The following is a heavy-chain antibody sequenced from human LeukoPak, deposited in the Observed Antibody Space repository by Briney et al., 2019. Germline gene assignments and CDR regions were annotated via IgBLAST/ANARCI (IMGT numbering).Heavy chain of an antibody. J-gene: IGHJ1*01. CDR1: GGSFSGYY. CDR2: INHSGST. D-gene: IGHD4-17*01. V-gene: IGHV4-34*01. CDR3: ARVLKDYGDIEYFQH. Sequence: PSETLSLTCAVYGGSFSGYYWSWIRQPAGKRLEWIGEINHSGSTNYNPSLKSRVTISVDTSKNQFSLKLSSVTAADTAVYYCARVLKDYGDIEYFQHWGQGTLVTVSS.